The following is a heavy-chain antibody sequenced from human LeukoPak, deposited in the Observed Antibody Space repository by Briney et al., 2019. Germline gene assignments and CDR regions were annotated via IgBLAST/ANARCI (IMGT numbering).Heavy chain of an antibody. J-gene: IGHJ4*02. CDR3: ARLSSSGQAYFDY. D-gene: IGHD3-22*01. Sequence: PSETLSLTCTVSGGSISSYYWSWIRQPPGKGLEWIGYIYYSGSTNYNPSLKSRVTISVDTSKNQFSLKLSSVTAADTAVYYCARLSSSGQAYFDYWSQGTLVTVSS. V-gene: IGHV4-59*08. CDR2: IYYSGST. CDR1: GGSISSYY.